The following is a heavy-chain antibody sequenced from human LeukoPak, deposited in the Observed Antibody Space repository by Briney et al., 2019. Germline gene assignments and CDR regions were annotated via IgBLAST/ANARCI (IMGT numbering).Heavy chain of an antibody. J-gene: IGHJ4*02. V-gene: IGHV3-33*06. D-gene: IGHD3-22*01. Sequence: GGSLRLSCAASGFTFSSYGMHWVRQAPGKGLEWVAVICYGGSNKYYADSVKGRFTISRDNSKNTLYLQMNSLRAEDTAVYYCAKAGPTYYYDSSGYYYGDYWGQGTLVTVSS. CDR2: ICYGGSNK. CDR3: AKAGPTYYYDSSGYYYGDY. CDR1: GFTFSSYG.